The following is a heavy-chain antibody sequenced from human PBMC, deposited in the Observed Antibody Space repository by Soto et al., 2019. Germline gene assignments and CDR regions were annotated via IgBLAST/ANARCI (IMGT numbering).Heavy chain of an antibody. CDR2: ISAYNGNT. CDR1: GYTFTSYG. D-gene: IGHD6-6*01. CDR3: AANARGRAARPPLYD. J-gene: IGHJ4*02. V-gene: IGHV1-18*01. Sequence: ASVKVSCKASGYTFTSYGISWVRQAPGQGLEWMGWISAYNGNTNYAQELQGRVTVTTDTSTSTAYMELRSLRSDDPAVYSCAANARGRAARPPLYDWGQGPLVTLSS.